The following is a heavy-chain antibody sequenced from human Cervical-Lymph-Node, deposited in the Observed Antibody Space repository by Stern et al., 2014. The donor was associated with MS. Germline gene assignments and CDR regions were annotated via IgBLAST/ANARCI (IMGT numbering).Heavy chain of an antibody. V-gene: IGHV1-8*01. CDR1: GYTFTSYD. J-gene: IGHJ4*02. CDR3: ARGRELLSLDY. D-gene: IGHD1-26*01. CDR2: MNPYSGNA. Sequence: VQLLESGAEVKKPGASVNVSCKASGYTFTSYDINWVRQGTGQGLEWMGWMNPYSGNAVYAQKFQGRVTMTRDTSTSTAYLELTSLRSEDTAVFYCARGRELLSLDYWGQGTLVTVSS.